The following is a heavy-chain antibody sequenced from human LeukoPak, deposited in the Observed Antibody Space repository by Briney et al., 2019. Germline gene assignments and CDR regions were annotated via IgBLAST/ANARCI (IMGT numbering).Heavy chain of an antibody. Sequence: GATVKISCKASGYTFTDYYMHWVQQAPGKGLEWMGRVDPEDGETIYAEKFQGRVTITADTSTDTAYMELSSLRSEDTAVYYCATEYSSSADYFQHWGQGTLVTVSS. V-gene: IGHV1-69-2*01. CDR2: VDPEDGET. J-gene: IGHJ1*01. D-gene: IGHD6-6*01. CDR3: ATEYSSSADYFQH. CDR1: GYTFTDYY.